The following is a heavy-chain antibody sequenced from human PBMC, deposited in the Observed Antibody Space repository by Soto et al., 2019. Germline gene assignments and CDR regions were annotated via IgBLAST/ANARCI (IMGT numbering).Heavy chain of an antibody. CDR1: GYTFISYS. CDR3: ARSRGYSYGYADF. V-gene: IGHV1-18*01. Sequence: QVQLVQSGAEVKKPGAAVKVSCRTSGYTFISYSITWVRQAPGQGLEWMGWISTYNGNANYAQELQGRVTMTTDPSPSTAYMEMRSLRSDDTAVYYCARSRGYSYGYADFWGQGTLVNVSS. D-gene: IGHD5-18*01. J-gene: IGHJ4*02. CDR2: ISTYNGNA.